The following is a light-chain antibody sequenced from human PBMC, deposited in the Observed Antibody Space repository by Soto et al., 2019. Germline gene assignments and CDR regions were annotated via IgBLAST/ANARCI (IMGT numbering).Light chain of an antibody. CDR2: GAS. J-gene: IGKJ4*01. Sequence: EIVMTQSPVTLSVSPGEGATLSCRASQTVDNNLAWYQKKPGQAPRLLIFGASTRATGIPARFSGVGSGTEFTLTISSLQSEDFAVYYCQQYNTWPLTFGGGTKVDIK. CDR3: QQYNTWPLT. CDR1: QTVDNN. V-gene: IGKV3-15*01.